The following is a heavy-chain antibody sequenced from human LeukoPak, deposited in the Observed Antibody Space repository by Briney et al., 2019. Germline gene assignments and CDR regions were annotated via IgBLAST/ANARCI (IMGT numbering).Heavy chain of an antibody. CDR2: IYYSGST. D-gene: IGHD3-10*01. CDR1: GGSISSYY. CDR3: ARQRITMVRGVPRYHYGMDV. Sequence: SETLSLTCTVSGGSISSYYWSWIRQPPGKGLEWIGYIYYSGSTDYNPSLKSRVTISVDTSKNQFSLNLSSVTAADTAVYYCARQRITMVRGVPRYHYGMDVWGQGTTVTVSS. J-gene: IGHJ6*02. V-gene: IGHV4-59*01.